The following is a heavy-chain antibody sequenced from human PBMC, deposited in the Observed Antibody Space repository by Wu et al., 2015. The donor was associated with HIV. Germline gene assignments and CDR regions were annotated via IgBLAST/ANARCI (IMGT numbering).Heavy chain of an antibody. CDR1: GYTFTSYG. D-gene: IGHD2-2*01. J-gene: IGHJ6*03. CDR2: ISAYNGNT. CDR3: AREYCSSTSCFERPTYYYYYYMDV. V-gene: IGHV1-18*01. Sequence: QVQLVQSGAEVKKPGASVKVSCKASGYTFTSYGISWVRQAPGQGLEWMGWISAYNGNTNYAQKLQGRVTMTTDTSTSTAYMELRSLRSDDTAVYYCAREYCSSTSCFERPTYYYYYYMDVWGKGTDGHRL.